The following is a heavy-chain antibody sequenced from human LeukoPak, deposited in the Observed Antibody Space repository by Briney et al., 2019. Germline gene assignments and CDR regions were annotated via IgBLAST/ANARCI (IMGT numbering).Heavy chain of an antibody. CDR1: GGSISSYY. CDR3: ARGYGGYFDY. J-gene: IGHJ4*02. D-gene: IGHD5-18*01. CDR2: IYYSGST. Sequence: SETLSLTCTVSGGSISSYYWSWIRQPPGKGLEWIGYIYYSGSTNYNPPLKSRVTISVDTSKNQFSLKLSSVTAADTAVYYCARGYGGYFDYWGQGTLVTVSS. V-gene: IGHV4-59*01.